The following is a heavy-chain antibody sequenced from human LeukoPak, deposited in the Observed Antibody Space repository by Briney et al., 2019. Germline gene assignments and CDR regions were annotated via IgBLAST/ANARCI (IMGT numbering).Heavy chain of an antibody. V-gene: IGHV1-69*06. CDR3: ARNPPDYYGSGSYHYYYYYYMDV. CDR1: GGTFSSYA. Sequence: ASVKVSCKASGGTFSSYAISWVRQAPGQGLEWMGGIIPIFGTANYAQKFQGRVTITADKSTSTAYMELSGLRSEDTAVYYCARNPPDYYGSGSYHYYYYYYMDVWGKGTTVTVSS. CDR2: IIPIFGTA. J-gene: IGHJ6*03. D-gene: IGHD3-10*01.